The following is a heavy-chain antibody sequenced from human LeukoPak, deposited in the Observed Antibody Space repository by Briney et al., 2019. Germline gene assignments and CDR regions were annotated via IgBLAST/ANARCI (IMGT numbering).Heavy chain of an antibody. CDR2: INPSGGST. CDR3: ARDLGPRYSSSSGDFDY. Sequence: ASVKVSCKASGYTFTSCYMHWVRQAPGQGLEWMGIINPSGGSTSYAQKFQGRVTMTRDTSTSTVYMELSSLRSEDTAVYYCARDLGPRYSSSSGDFDYWGQGTLVTVSS. CDR1: GYTFTSCY. D-gene: IGHD6-6*01. V-gene: IGHV1-46*01. J-gene: IGHJ4*02.